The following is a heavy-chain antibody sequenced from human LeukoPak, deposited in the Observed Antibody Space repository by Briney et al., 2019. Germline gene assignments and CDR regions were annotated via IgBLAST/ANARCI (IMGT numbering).Heavy chain of an antibody. V-gene: IGHV3-21*01. Sequence: PGGSLRLSCAASGFTFSSYSMNWVRQAPGKGLEWVSSISSSSSYIYYADSVKGRFTISRDNAKNSLYLQMNSLRAEDTAVYYCARGPPDYYGSGSYHWDWFDPWGQGTLVTVSS. CDR3: ARGPPDYYGSGSYHWDWFDP. D-gene: IGHD3-10*01. J-gene: IGHJ5*02. CDR1: GFTFSSYS. CDR2: ISSSSSYI.